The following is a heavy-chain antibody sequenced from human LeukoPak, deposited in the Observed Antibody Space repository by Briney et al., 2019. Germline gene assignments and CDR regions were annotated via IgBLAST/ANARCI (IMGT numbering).Heavy chain of an antibody. V-gene: IGHV1-69*13. CDR1: GGTFSSYA. CDR3: ARKSTTVVTPPYYYYGMDV. Sequence: ASVKVSGKASGGTFSSYAISWVRQAPGQGLEWMGGIIPIFGTANYAQKFQGRVTITADESTSTAYMELSSLRSEDTAVYYCARKSTTVVTPPYYYYGMDVWGQGTTVTVSS. J-gene: IGHJ6*02. D-gene: IGHD4-23*01. CDR2: IIPIFGTA.